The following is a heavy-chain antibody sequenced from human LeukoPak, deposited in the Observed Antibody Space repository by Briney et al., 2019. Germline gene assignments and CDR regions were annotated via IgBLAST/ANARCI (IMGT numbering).Heavy chain of an antibody. CDR3: ARRNDFHI. CDR1: GGSITGYH. Sequence: SETLSLTRTVSGGSITGYHWSWIRQPPGKGLEWIGYIYSNEATEYKPSLKSRVTISADTSKNQFSLRLTSVTAADTAIYYCARRNDFHIWGQGTMVTVSS. V-gene: IGHV4-4*08. CDR2: IYSNEAT. J-gene: IGHJ3*02.